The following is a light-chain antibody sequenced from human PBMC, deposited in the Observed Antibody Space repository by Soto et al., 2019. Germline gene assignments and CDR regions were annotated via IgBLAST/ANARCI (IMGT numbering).Light chain of an antibody. CDR1: SGHSTYI. V-gene: IGLV4-60*02. Sequence: QTVVTQSSSASASLGSSVKLTCILSSGHSTYIIAWHQQQPGKAPRFLMTLDRSGSYNRGSGVPDRFSGSSSGADRYLTISNLQFEDKGDYYCETWYSNTHKVFGGGTQLTVL. J-gene: IGLJ3*02. CDR3: ETWYSNTHKV. CDR2: LDRSGSY.